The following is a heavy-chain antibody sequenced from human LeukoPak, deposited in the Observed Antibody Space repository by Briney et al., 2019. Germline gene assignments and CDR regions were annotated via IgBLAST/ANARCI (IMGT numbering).Heavy chain of an antibody. J-gene: IGHJ4*02. Sequence: GGSLRLSCAASGFTFSDSFMNWIRQAPGKGLEWVGVISDDGRNKDYADSVKGRFTISRDNSKDTLYLQMNSLRTEDTAVYYCAKRPSDYGDYVSYFDYWGQGTLVTVSS. CDR3: AKRPSDYGDYVSYFDY. CDR1: GFTFSDSF. CDR2: ISDDGRNK. V-gene: IGHV3-30*18. D-gene: IGHD4-17*01.